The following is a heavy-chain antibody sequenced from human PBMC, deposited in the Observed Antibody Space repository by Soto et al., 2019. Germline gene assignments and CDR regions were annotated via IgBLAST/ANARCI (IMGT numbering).Heavy chain of an antibody. CDR2: ISWKDEK. D-gene: IGHD1-26*01. CDR1: GFSLSTSGAG. J-gene: IGHJ4*02. Sequence: QITLKESGPTLVKPTQTLTVTCTFSGFSLSTSGAGVGWIRQSPGKAPEWLALISWKDEKRYNPGLKSRLTITKDTSKNQVVLTITDLDPVDTATYFCAHRYSGNYYRWYFDSWGQGTLVTVSS. CDR3: AHRYSGNYYRWYFDS. V-gene: IGHV2-5*01.